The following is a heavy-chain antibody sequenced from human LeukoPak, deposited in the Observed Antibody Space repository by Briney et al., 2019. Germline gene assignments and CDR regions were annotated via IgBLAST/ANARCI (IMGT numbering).Heavy chain of an antibody. Sequence: AGGSLRLSCAASGFSFSSYTMNWVRQAPGKGLEWVSIISSSSSYIYYADSVKGRFTISRDNSKNTLYLQMNSLRAEDTALYYCAQAFGSGWYNDYWGQGTLVTVSS. CDR2: ISSSSSYI. CDR3: AQAFGSGWYNDY. V-gene: IGHV3-21*04. CDR1: GFSFSSYT. J-gene: IGHJ4*02. D-gene: IGHD6-19*01.